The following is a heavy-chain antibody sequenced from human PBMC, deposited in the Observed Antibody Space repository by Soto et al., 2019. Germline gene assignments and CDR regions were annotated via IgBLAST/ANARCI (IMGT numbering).Heavy chain of an antibody. CDR3: AIFHLQPPQGLGRPPTWFAP. V-gene: IGHV1-8*01. J-gene: IGHJ5*02. Sequence: ASVKVSCKASGYTFTSYDINWVRQATGQGLEWMGWMNPNSGNTGYAQKFQGRVTMTRNTSISTAYMELSSLRSEDTAVYYCAIFHLQPPQGLGRPPTWFAPWGKGTWVPVSS. D-gene: IGHD6-25*01. CDR1: GYTFTSYD. CDR2: MNPNSGNT.